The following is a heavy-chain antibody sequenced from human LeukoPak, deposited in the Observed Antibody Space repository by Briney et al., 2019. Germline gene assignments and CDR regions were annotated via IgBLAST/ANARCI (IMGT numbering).Heavy chain of an antibody. CDR3: ARSTRIQLWLPGAYYFDY. D-gene: IGHD5-18*01. CDR1: GYTFTSYD. CDR2: INPNSGGT. V-gene: IGHV1-2*02. Sequence: ASVKVSCKASGYTFTSYDINWVRQATGQGLEWMGWINPNSGGTNYAQKFQGRVTMTRDTSISTAYMELSRLRSDDTAVYYCARSTRIQLWLPGAYYFDYWGQGTLVTVSS. J-gene: IGHJ4*02.